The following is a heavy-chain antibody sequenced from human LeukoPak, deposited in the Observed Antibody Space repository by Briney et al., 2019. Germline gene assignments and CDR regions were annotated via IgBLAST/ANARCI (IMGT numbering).Heavy chain of an antibody. CDR3: TRSFRNISPYYYFDY. Sequence: GGSLRLSCTASGFTFGDFAMNWVRQAPGKGLEWVGFIRSKAYRGTTEYAASVKGRFTISRDDSKNIAYLQMNSLETEDTAVYFYTRSFRNISPYYYFDYWGQGTLVTVSS. D-gene: IGHD2/OR15-2a*01. V-gene: IGHV3-49*04. CDR1: GFTFGDFA. J-gene: IGHJ4*02. CDR2: IRSKAYRGTT.